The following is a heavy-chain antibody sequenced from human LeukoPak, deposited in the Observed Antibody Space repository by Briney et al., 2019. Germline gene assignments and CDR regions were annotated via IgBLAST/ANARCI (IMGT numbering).Heavy chain of an antibody. CDR2: INPKSGGT. CDR1: GYNFADHY. D-gene: IGHD1-1*01. Sequence: GASVKVSCQASGYNFADHYVHWVRQAPGQGLEWMGWINPKSGGTDYAQKFQGRVAMTSDTSIRTGYMELNNLTSYDTAVYYCARVDNWDWYYFDYWGQGSLVTVSS. CDR3: ARVDNWDWYYFDY. V-gene: IGHV1-2*02. J-gene: IGHJ4*02.